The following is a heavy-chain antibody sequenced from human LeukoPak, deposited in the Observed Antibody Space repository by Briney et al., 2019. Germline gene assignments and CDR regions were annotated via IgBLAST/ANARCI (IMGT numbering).Heavy chain of an antibody. Sequence: GASVKVSCKASGYTFTGYYMHWVRQAPGQGLEWMGWINPNSGGTNYAQKFQGWVTMTRDTSISTAYMELSRLRSDDTAVYYCATISPYCSGGSCYSGYYYGMDVWGQGATVTVSS. J-gene: IGHJ6*02. D-gene: IGHD2-15*01. CDR1: GYTFTGYY. CDR3: ATISPYCSGGSCYSGYYYGMDV. CDR2: INPNSGGT. V-gene: IGHV1-2*04.